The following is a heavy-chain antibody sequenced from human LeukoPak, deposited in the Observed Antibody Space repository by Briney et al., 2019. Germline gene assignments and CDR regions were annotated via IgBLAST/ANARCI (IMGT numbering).Heavy chain of an antibody. Sequence: GGSLRLSCAASGFTFDDYAMHWVRQAPGKGLEWVSGISWNSGSIGYADSVKGRFTISRDNAKNSLYLQMNSLRAEDMALYYCAKGITMVDVYFDYWGQGTLVTVSS. CDR2: ISWNSGSI. CDR3: AKGITMVDVYFDY. CDR1: GFTFDDYA. J-gene: IGHJ4*02. D-gene: IGHD3-10*01. V-gene: IGHV3-9*03.